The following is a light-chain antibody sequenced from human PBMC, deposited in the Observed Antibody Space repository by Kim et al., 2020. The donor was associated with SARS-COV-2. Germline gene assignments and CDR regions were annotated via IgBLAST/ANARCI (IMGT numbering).Light chain of an antibody. J-gene: IGLJ2*01. CDR2: DVS. CDR3: SSYTSSSTVV. V-gene: IGLV2-14*04. Sequence: GQAITISCTETSSAVGGSNEVSWHQQHPGQAPKHMIYDVSKRPSGVSNRFSGSKAGNTDSLTISGLKAEDEADYYCSSYTSSSTVVFGGGTQLTVL. CDR1: SSAVGGSNE.